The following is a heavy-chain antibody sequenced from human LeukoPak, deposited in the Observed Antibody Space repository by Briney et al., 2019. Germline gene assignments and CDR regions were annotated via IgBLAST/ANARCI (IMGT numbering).Heavy chain of an antibody. D-gene: IGHD6-19*01. CDR1: GFTFSSYA. CDR2: ISGSGGST. V-gene: IGHV3-23*01. CDR3: AKDGYRGIAVALISFDY. J-gene: IGHJ4*02. Sequence: PGGSLRLSCAASGFTFSSYAMSWVPQAPGKGLEGVSAISGSGGSTYYADSVKGRFTISRDNSKNTLYLQMNSLRAEDTAVYYCAKDGYRGIAVALISFDYWGQGTLGTVSS.